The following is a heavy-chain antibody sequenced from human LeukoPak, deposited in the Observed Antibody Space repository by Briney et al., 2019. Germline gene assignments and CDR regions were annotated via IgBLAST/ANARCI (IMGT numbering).Heavy chain of an antibody. D-gene: IGHD3-16*01. J-gene: IGHJ6*02. Sequence: GGSLRLSCVGSGFTSIAYALTWARQAPGKGLEWVSGISGSGVTTYYADSVKGRLTISRDNSKNTLYLQMNSLRADDTAIYYCARNQQLGGHSYYYYGMDVWGQGTTVTVSS. CDR2: ISGSGVTT. V-gene: IGHV3-23*01. CDR3: ARNQQLGGHSYYYYGMDV. CDR1: GFTSIAYA.